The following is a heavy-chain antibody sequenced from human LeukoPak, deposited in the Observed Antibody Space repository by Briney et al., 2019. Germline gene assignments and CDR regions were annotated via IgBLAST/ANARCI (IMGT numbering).Heavy chain of an antibody. CDR1: GFRFDDYG. CDR2: TNWDGAST. J-gene: IGHJ6*03. CDR3: GRVYCSTTSCSEHYDYYMDV. V-gene: IGHV3-20*04. Sequence: GGSLRLSCAASGFRFDDYGMSWVRHVPGKGLEGVSGTNWDGASTGYADSVKGRFTISRDNVKNFLYLQMNSLRVEDTALYFCGRVYCSTTSCSEHYDYYMDVRGNRATVTVAS. D-gene: IGHD2-2*01.